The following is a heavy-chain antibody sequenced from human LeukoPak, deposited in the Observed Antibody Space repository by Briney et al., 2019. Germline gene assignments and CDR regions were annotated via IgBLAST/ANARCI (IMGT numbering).Heavy chain of an antibody. CDR3: ARDPEYYYGSSGQFDY. J-gene: IGHJ4*02. D-gene: IGHD3-22*01. CDR1: EFTFSSYS. V-gene: IGHV3-30*04. Sequence: PGGSLRLSCTASEFTFSSYSMHWVRQAPGKVLEWVAVISYDGSNKYYADSVKGRFTISRDNSKNTLYLQMNSLRAEDTAVYYCARDPEYYYGSSGQFDYWGQGTLVTVSS. CDR2: ISYDGSNK.